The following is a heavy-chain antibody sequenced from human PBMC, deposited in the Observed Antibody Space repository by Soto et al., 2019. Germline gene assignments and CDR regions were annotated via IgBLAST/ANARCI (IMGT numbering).Heavy chain of an antibody. D-gene: IGHD4-17*01. CDR2: ISTTSTFT. Sequence: LRLSCAASGFTFSESFMSWIRQAPGKGLEWVSSISTTSTFTDYAASLKGRVTVSRDNSRNALFLQLDSLRDEDTAVYFCARGAVSRQHFYYGFDVWGQGTTVTVSS. CDR1: GFTFSESF. V-gene: IGHV3-11*06. CDR3: ARGAVSRQHFYYGFDV. J-gene: IGHJ6*02.